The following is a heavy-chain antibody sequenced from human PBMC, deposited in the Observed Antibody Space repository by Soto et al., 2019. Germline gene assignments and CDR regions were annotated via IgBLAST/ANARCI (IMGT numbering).Heavy chain of an antibody. CDR3: AREARGGGYFDY. J-gene: IGHJ4*02. V-gene: IGHV3-48*03. CDR2: ISSTVM. Sequence: GGSLRLSCAASGFTFSSYEMNWVRQAPGKGLEWVSYISSTVMYYTDSVKGRFTISRDNARNSLYLQMNSLRAEDTAVYYCAREARGGGYFDYWGPGTPVTVSS. CDR1: GFTFSSYE. D-gene: IGHD2-15*01.